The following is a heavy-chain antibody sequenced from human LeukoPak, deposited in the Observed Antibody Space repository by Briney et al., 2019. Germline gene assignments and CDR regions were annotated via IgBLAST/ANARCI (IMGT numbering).Heavy chain of an antibody. CDR3: ARAWGSYRYSNNYFDY. CDR2: ISGSGGST. V-gene: IGHV3-23*01. J-gene: IGHJ4*02. CDR1: GFTFSSYA. D-gene: IGHD3-16*02. Sequence: GGSLTLSCAASGFTFSSYAMNWVRQAPGKGLEWVSAISGSGGSTYYADSVQGRFTISRDNSKNTLYLLMNSLRGEDTAVYFCARAWGSYRYSNNYFDYWGQGTLVTVSS.